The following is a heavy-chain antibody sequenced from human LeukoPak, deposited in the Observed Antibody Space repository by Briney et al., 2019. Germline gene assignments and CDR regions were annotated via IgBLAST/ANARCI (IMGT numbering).Heavy chain of an antibody. CDR1: GFTFITYW. CDR3: ARDKIVGATHFDY. CDR2: IQQDGSEK. V-gene: IGHV3-7*01. Sequence: GGSLSLSCAASGFTFITYWMSWVRQAPGKGLEWVANIQQDGSEKYYVDSVKGRFTISRDNAKNSLYLQMNSLRAEDTAVYYCARDKIVGATHFDYWGQGTLVTVSS. D-gene: IGHD1-26*01. J-gene: IGHJ4*02.